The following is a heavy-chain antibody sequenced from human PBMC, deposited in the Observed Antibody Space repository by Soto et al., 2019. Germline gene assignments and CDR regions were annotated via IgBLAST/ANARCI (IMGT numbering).Heavy chain of an antibody. CDR2: ISGSGGST. D-gene: IGHD3-22*01. CDR3: AANYYDKPRAFDI. V-gene: IGHV3-23*01. CDR1: GFTFSSYA. Sequence: GGSLRRSCAASGFTFSSYAMSWVRQAPGKGLEWVSAISGSGGSTYYADSVKGRFTISRDNSKNTLYLQMNSLRAEDTAVYYCAANYYDKPRAFDIWGQGTMVTVSS. J-gene: IGHJ3*02.